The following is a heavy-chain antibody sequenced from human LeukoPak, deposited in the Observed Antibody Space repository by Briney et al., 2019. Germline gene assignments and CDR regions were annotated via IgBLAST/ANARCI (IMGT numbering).Heavy chain of an antibody. CDR1: GYTFTSYG. Sequence: SVKVSCKASGYTFTSYGISWVRQAPGQGLEWMGWISAYNGNTNYAQKLQGRATMTTDTSTSTAYMELRSLRSDDTAVYYCARDRRSTSRTLDYYYGMDVWGQGTTVTVSS. J-gene: IGHJ6*02. V-gene: IGHV1-18*01. CDR3: ARDRRSTSRTLDYYYGMDV. D-gene: IGHD2-2*01. CDR2: ISAYNGNT.